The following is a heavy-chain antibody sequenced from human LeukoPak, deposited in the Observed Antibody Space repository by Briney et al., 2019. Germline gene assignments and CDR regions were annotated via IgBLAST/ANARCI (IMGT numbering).Heavy chain of an antibody. CDR1: SGSMSSGAYY. CDR2: IHYSGKT. D-gene: IGHD3-22*01. V-gene: IGHV4-39*06. J-gene: IGHJ4*02. CDR3: ARLRDYYDSSGYDY. Sequence: KPSETLSLTCTVSSGSMSSGAYYWGWIRQPPGKGLEWIGTIHYSGKTYYNPSLKSRITISIDTSKKQFALKLSSVTAADTAVYYCARLRDYYDSSGYDYWGQGTLVTVSS.